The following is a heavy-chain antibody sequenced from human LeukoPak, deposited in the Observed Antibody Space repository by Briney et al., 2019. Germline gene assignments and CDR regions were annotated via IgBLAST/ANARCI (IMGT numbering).Heavy chain of an antibody. CDR3: AKDIYGSGSYYTPDAFDI. CDR2: ISGSGGST. J-gene: IGHJ3*02. Sequence: GGSLRLSCAASGFTFSSYAMSWVRQAPGRGLEWVSAISGSGGSTYYADSVKGRFTISRDNSKNTLYLQMNSLRAEDTVVYYCAKDIYGSGSYYTPDAFDIWGQGTMVTVSS. D-gene: IGHD3-10*01. CDR1: GFTFSSYA. V-gene: IGHV3-23*01.